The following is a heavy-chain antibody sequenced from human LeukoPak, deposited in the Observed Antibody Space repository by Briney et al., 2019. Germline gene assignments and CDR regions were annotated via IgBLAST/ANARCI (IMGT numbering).Heavy chain of an antibody. D-gene: IGHD1-26*01. CDR1: GYTFTGYY. CDR2: INPNSGGT. Sequence: GASVKVSCKASGYTFTGYYMHWVRQAPGQGLEWMGWINPNSGGTNYAQKLQGRVTMTTDTSTSTAYMELRSLRSDDTAVYYCARDSVLGISNWFDPWGQGTLVTVSS. V-gene: IGHV1-2*02. CDR3: ARDSVLGISNWFDP. J-gene: IGHJ5*02.